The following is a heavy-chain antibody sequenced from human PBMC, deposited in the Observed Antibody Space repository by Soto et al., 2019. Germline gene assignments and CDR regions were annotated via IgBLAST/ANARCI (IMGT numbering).Heavy chain of an antibody. D-gene: IGHD5-12*01. CDR1: GFTFSSYE. V-gene: IGHV3-48*03. J-gene: IGHJ4*01. CDR2: ISYRGSPT. CDR3: VRDRSALVPTSIDY. Sequence: EVQLVESGGGLVQPGGSLRLSCAASGFTFSSYEMNWVRQTPEKGLEWVSYISYRGSPTKYADSVKGRFTISRDNAKNSLYLQMSSLRAEDTAVYYCVRDRSALVPTSIDYWGHGTLVTVSS.